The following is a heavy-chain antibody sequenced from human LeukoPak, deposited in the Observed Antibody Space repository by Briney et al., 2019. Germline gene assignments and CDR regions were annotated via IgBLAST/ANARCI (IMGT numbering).Heavy chain of an antibody. D-gene: IGHD3-22*01. CDR3: ARDQRDYYDSSGYQSAYYYYMDV. CDR1: GFTFSSYW. V-gene: IGHV3-53*01. CDR2: IYSGGST. Sequence: GGSLRLSCAASGFTFSSYWMSWVRQAPGKGLEWVSVIYSGGSTYYADSVKGRFTISRDNSKNTLYLQMNSLRAEDTAVYYCARDQRDYYDSSGYQSAYYYYMDVWGKGTTVTISS. J-gene: IGHJ6*03.